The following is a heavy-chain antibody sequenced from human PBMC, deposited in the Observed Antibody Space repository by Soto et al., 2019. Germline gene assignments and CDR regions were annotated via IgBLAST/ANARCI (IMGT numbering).Heavy chain of an antibody. D-gene: IGHD4-4*01. Sequence: PGVSLPLSCAASGFTFSSYEMNWVRQAPGKGLEWVSYISSSGSTIYYADSVKGRFTISRDNAKNSLYLQMNSLRAEDTAVYYCARGDYSKPIDYWGQGTLVTVSS. CDR2: ISSSGSTI. V-gene: IGHV3-48*03. CDR1: GFTFSSYE. CDR3: ARGDYSKPIDY. J-gene: IGHJ4*02.